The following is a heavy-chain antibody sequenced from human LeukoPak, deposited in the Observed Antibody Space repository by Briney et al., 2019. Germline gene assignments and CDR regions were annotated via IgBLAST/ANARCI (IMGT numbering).Heavy chain of an antibody. CDR3: ARLPVAGPDY. J-gene: IGHJ4*02. CDR2: INHSGST. V-gene: IGHV4-34*01. Sequence: SETLSLTCAVYGGSFSGYYWSWIRQPPGKGLEWIGEINHSGSTNYNPSLKSRVTISVDTSKNQFSLKLSSVTAADTAVYYCARLPVAGPDYWGQGTLVTVSS. D-gene: IGHD6-19*01. CDR1: GGSFSGYY.